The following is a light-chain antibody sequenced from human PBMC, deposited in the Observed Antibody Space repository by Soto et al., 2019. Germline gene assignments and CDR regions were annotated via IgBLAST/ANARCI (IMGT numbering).Light chain of an antibody. V-gene: IGKV3-11*01. J-gene: IGKJ5*01. Sequence: EIVLTQFPATLSLSPGERATLSCRASQTVNNYLAWYQQRPGQAPRLLVYDASNTATGVPARFSGSGSGTDFTLTISSLEPEDFAVYYCQQRSIWPPITFGHGTRLEIK. CDR2: DAS. CDR1: QTVNNY. CDR3: QQRSIWPPIT.